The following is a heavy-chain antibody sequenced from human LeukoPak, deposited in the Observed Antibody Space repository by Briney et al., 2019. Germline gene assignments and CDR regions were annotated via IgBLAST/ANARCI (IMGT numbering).Heavy chain of an antibody. CDR3: ASGSSGWLWYFDL. CDR1: GFTFSSYS. CDR2: ISSSSSYI. D-gene: IGHD6-19*01. J-gene: IGHJ2*01. V-gene: IGHV3-21*04. Sequence: GSLRLSCAASGFTFSSYSMNWVRQAPGKGLEWVSSISSSSSYIYYADSVKGRFTISRDNAKNSLYLQMNSLRAEDTAVYYCASGSSGWLWYFDLWGRGTLVTVSS.